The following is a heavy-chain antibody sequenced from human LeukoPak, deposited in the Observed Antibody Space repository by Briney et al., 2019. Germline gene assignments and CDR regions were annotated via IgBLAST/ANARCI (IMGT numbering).Heavy chain of an antibody. J-gene: IGHJ4*02. CDR1: GYTFTSYG. D-gene: IGHD3-22*01. CDR3: ARDFGYDSSGYYNY. CDR2: ISAYNGNT. Sequence: ASVKVSCKASGYTFTSYGISWVRQAPGQGLEWMGWISAYNGNTNYAQKLQGRVTMTTDTSTSTAYMELRSLRSDDTAVYYCARDFGYDSSGYYNYWGQGTLVTVSP. V-gene: IGHV1-18*01.